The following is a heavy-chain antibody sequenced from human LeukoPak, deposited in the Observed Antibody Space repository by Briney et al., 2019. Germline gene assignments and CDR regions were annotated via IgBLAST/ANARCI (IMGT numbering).Heavy chain of an antibody. Sequence: ASVKVSCKASGYTFTGYYMHWARQAPGQGLEWMGWINPNSGGTNYAQKFQGRVTMTRDTSISTAYMELSRLRSDDTAVYYCARFNCSSTSCYPQNFDYWGQGTLVTVSS. J-gene: IGHJ4*02. CDR1: GYTFTGYY. CDR3: ARFNCSSTSCYPQNFDY. CDR2: INPNSGGT. D-gene: IGHD2-2*01. V-gene: IGHV1-2*02.